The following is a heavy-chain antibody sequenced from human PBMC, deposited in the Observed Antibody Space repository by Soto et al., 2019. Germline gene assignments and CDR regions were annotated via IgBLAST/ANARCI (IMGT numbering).Heavy chain of an antibody. D-gene: IGHD1-26*01. CDR2: INPKSGDT. V-gene: IGHV1-2*06. J-gene: IGHJ4*02. CDR3: ATFKQAHNGIDF. Sequence: QVQLVQSGAEVKKPGASVKVSCKASGYTFNAFYMYWVRQAPGQGLEWVGRINPKSGDTNYAQRFQGRVTMTTDTSISTAYLELNSLRSDDTAFYYCATFKQAHNGIDFWGQGTQVTVSS. CDR1: GYTFNAFY.